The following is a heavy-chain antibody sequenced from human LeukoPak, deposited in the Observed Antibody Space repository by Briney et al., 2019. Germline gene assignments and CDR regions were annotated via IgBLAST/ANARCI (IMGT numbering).Heavy chain of an antibody. Sequence: ETLSLTCTVSGYSISSGYYWGWIRQPPGKGLEWVSVIYSGGSTYYADSVKDRFTISRDSSKNTLYLQMNSLRAEDTAVYYCARDLSESGDDYWGQGTLVTVSS. V-gene: IGHV3-66*01. CDR2: IYSGGST. J-gene: IGHJ4*02. CDR3: ARDLSESGDDY. CDR1: GYSISSGYY. D-gene: IGHD1-26*01.